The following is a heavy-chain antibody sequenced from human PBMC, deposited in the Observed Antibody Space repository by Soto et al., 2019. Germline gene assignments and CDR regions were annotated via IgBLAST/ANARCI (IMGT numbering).Heavy chain of an antibody. V-gene: IGHV4-28*01. CDR3: ARIGVGGSNSGFVDY. CDR1: NYSITSSIW. D-gene: IGHD2-15*01. Sequence: TSETLSLTCAVANYSITSSIWWGWIRQPPGRGLEWIGYMYYSGSTYYDPSLKSRVTMSVDTSKNQFSLRLSSVTAVDTAVYYCARIGVGGSNSGFVDYWGQGTLITVSS. J-gene: IGHJ4*02. CDR2: MYYSGST.